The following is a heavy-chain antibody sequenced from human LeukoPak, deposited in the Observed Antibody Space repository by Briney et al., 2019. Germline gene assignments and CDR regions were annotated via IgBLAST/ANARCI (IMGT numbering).Heavy chain of an antibody. V-gene: IGHV3-33*01. Sequence: PGGSLRHSCAASGFTFSSYGMHWVRQAPGKGLEWVAVIWYDGSNKYYADSVKGRFTISRDNSKNTLYLQMNSLRAEDTAVYSCARGVAENGNPNYFDPWGRGTLVTVSS. D-gene: IGHD6-13*01. CDR2: IWYDGSNK. J-gene: IGHJ5*02. CDR3: ARGVAENGNPNYFDP. CDR1: GFTFSSYG.